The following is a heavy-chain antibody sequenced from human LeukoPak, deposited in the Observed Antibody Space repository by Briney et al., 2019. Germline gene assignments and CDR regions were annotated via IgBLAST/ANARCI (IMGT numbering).Heavy chain of an antibody. D-gene: IGHD6-19*01. Sequence: PSETLSLTCAVFGGSLSGYYWGWIRQPPGKGLEWIGSIYYSGSTYYNPSLKSRVTISVDTSKNQFSLKLSSVTVADTAVYYCARVPSSGWPYYYYMDVWGKGTTVTISS. V-gene: IGHV4-39*01. CDR1: GGSLSGYY. J-gene: IGHJ6*03. CDR3: ARVPSSGWPYYYYMDV. CDR2: IYYSGST.